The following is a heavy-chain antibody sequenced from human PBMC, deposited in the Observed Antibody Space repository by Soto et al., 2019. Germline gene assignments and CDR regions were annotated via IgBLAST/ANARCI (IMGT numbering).Heavy chain of an antibody. D-gene: IGHD1-1*01. CDR1: GGFI. V-gene: IGHV4-59*01. J-gene: IGHJ4*02. CDR3: ARTLPNRQLFDS. CDR2: IYNSGRY. Sequence: PSETLSLTCTVAGGFIWGWIRQSPDKGLEWIGYIYNSGRYNYNPSLESRLTISIDTSKNQFSLRLASVTAADTAVYYCARTLPNRQLFDSWSQGTLVTVS.